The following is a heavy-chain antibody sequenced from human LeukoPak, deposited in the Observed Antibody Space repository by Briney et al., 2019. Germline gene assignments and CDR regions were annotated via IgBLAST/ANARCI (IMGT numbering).Heavy chain of an antibody. CDR1: GYTFTSYY. Sequence: ASVKVSCKASGYTFTSYYMHWVRQAPGQGLEWMGIINPSGGSTSYAQKFQGRVTMTRDTSTSTVYMELSSLRSEDTAVYYCARCQGLYLSFKNWFDPWGQGTLVTVSS. CDR2: INPSGGST. V-gene: IGHV1-46*01. CDR3: ARCQGLYLSFKNWFDP. D-gene: IGHD6-19*01. J-gene: IGHJ5*02.